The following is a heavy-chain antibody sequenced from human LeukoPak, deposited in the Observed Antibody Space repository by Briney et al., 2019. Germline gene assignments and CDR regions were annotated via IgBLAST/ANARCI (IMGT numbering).Heavy chain of an antibody. CDR1: GFTFDDYA. J-gene: IGHJ6*02. D-gene: IGHD3-9*01. V-gene: IGHV3-9*01. Sequence: GGSLRLSCAASGFTFDDYAMHWVRQAPGKGLEWVSGISWNSGSIGYADSVKGRFTISRDNAKNSLYLQMNSLRAEDTALYYCAKDLTPYYYYGMDVWGQGTTVTVSS. CDR2: ISWNSGSI. CDR3: AKDLTPYYYYGMDV.